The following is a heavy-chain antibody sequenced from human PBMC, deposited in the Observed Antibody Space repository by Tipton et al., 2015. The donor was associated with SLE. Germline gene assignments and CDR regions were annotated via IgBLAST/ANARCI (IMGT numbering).Heavy chain of an antibody. D-gene: IGHD3-10*01. V-gene: IGHV4-4*08. Sequence: TLSLTCAVSGGSMSGYYLSWIRQSPWKGLEWIGYIHSGGGTNYNPSFNSRVTISSDTSRNQFSLTLTSVTVADTAVYYCAKEGGSESHDGFDIWGQGTMVTVSS. CDR1: GGSMSGYY. J-gene: IGHJ3*02. CDR2: IHSGGGT. CDR3: AKEGGSESHDGFDI.